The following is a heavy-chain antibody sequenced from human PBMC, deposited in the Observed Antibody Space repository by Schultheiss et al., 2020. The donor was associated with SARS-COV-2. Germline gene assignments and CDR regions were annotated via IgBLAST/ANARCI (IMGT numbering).Heavy chain of an antibody. D-gene: IGHD5-18*01. CDR3: ARFPGYSYGWYFDY. V-gene: IGHV3-33*08. Sequence: GGSLRLSCAASGFTFSSYGMHWVRQAPGKGLEWVAVIWYDGSNKYYADSVKGRFTISRDNSKNTLYLQMNSLRAEDTAVYYCARFPGYSYGWYFDYWGQGTLVTVSS. CDR2: IWYDGSNK. J-gene: IGHJ4*02. CDR1: GFTFSSYG.